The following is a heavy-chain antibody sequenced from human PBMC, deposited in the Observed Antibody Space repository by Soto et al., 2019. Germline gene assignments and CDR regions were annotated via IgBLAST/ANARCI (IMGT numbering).Heavy chain of an antibody. D-gene: IGHD3-10*01. CDR2: IIPILGIV. CDR1: GGTFSSYT. Sequence: QVQLVQSGAEVKKPGSSVKVSCKASGGTFSSYTISWVRQAPGQGLEWMGRIIPILGIVNYAQKFQGRVTITADKSTSTAYMELSSLRSEDTAVYYCARAHMVRGVIPFDYWGQGTLVTVSS. J-gene: IGHJ4*02. V-gene: IGHV1-69*02. CDR3: ARAHMVRGVIPFDY.